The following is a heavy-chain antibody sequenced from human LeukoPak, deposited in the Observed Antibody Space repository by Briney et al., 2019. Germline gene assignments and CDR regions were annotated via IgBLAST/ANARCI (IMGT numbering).Heavy chain of an antibody. V-gene: IGHV3-66*01. D-gene: IGHD4-17*01. J-gene: IGHJ4*02. Sequence: GGSLRLSCAASGFTVSNNYINWIRQAPGKGLEWVSLIYGSGSADYADSVKGRFTISRDNSMNTVYLQMNSLRAEDTAVYYCARINFGDDYWGQGTLVTVSS. CDR2: IYGSGSA. CDR1: GFTVSNNY. CDR3: ARINFGDDY.